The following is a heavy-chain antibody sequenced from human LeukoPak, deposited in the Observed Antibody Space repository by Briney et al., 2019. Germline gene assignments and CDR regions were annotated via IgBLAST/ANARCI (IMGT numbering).Heavy chain of an antibody. V-gene: IGHV3-74*01. CDR1: GFTFSKHW. CDR2: INSGGSST. D-gene: IGHD6-19*01. CDR3: ARQWMGRKKDAFDI. Sequence: PGGSLRLSCAASGFTFSKHWMHWVRQAPGKGLVWVSRINSGGSSTTYADSVKGRFTISRDNAKNSLYLQMNSLRAEDTAVYYCARQWMGRKKDAFDIWGQGTMVTVSS. J-gene: IGHJ3*02.